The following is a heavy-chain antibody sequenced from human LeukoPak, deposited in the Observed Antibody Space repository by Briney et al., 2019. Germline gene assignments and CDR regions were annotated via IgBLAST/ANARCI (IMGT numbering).Heavy chain of an antibody. J-gene: IGHJ4*02. CDR1: GYTFTGYY. V-gene: IGHV1-2*02. CDR3: ARAMYYYDSSDYYDYFDY. Sequence: ASVKVSCKASGYTFTGYYMHWVRQAPGQGLEWMGWINPNSGGTNYAQKFQGRVTMTRDTSISTAYMELSRLRSDDTAVYYCARAMYYYDSSDYYDYFDYWGQGTLVTVSS. CDR2: INPNSGGT. D-gene: IGHD3-22*01.